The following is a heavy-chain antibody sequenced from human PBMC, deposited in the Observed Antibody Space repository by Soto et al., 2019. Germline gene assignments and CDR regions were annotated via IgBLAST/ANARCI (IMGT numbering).Heavy chain of an antibody. D-gene: IGHD2-2*01. CDR1: GYTLSEVS. J-gene: IGHJ5*02. CDR2: FDPENDET. V-gene: IGHV1-24*01. CDR3: AIAAYCSGATCYSGYNWFDP. Sequence: ASVKVSCKVSGYTLSEVSIHWVRQTPGKGLEWMGGFDPENDETSYAQKFQGRVTLTEDTSTDTAYLELSSLRSEDTAIYYCAIAAYCSGATCYSGYNWFDPWGQGTQVTVSS.